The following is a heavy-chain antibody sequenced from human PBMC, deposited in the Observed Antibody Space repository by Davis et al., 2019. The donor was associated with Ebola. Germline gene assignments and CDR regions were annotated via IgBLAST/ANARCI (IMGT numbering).Heavy chain of an antibody. Sequence: PGGSLRLSCTVSGGSISDYNYYWGWIRQPPGKGLEWIGCVTKSGTAYYKPSLQSRVIISVDTSSDQFSLRMTSLTAADTALYFCASRPASAIPDFWGPGTLVTVSS. CDR1: GGSISDYNYY. J-gene: IGHJ4*02. CDR3: ASRPASAIPDF. D-gene: IGHD2-2*01. CDR2: VTKSGTA. V-gene: IGHV4-39*01.